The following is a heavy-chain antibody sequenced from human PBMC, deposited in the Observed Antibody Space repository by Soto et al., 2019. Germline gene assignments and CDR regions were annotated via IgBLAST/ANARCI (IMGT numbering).Heavy chain of an antibody. J-gene: IGHJ6*02. Sequence: QVQLVESGGGVVQPGRSLRLSCAASGFTFSSYGMHWVRQAPGKGLEWVAVISYDGSYKYYADSVKGRFTISRDNSKNTLYLQMNSLRAEDTAVYYCTRHSYYYGMDVWGQGTTVTVSS. CDR3: TRHSYYYGMDV. CDR2: ISYDGSYK. V-gene: IGHV3-30*03. CDR1: GFTFSSYG.